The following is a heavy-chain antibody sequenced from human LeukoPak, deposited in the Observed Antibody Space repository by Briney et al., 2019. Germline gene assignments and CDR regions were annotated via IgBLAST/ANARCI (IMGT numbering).Heavy chain of an antibody. V-gene: IGHV3-7*03. D-gene: IGHD3-3*01. CDR2: IKQDGSEK. J-gene: IGHJ4*02. CDR3: ARGGGYDLYFDY. Sequence: GGSLRLSCAASGFTFSSYWMSWVRQAPGKGLEWVANIKQDGSEKYYVDSVECRFTISRDNAKNSLYLQMNSLRAEDTAVYYCARGGGYDLYFDYWGQGTLVTVSS. CDR1: GFTFSSYW.